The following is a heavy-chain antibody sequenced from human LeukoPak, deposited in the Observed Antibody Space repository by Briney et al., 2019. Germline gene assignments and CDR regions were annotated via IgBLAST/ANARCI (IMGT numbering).Heavy chain of an antibody. V-gene: IGHV5-51*01. D-gene: IGHD6-19*01. J-gene: IGHJ4*02. CDR1: GYSFTTYW. Sequence: GESLQISCKGSGYSFTTYWIGWVRQMPGKGVEWMGIIYPGDSDTKYSPSFQGQVTISVDKSISTAYLQWSSLKASDTAMYYCARRSLAGFFDYWGQGTLVTVSS. CDR3: ARRSLAGFFDY. CDR2: IYPGDSDT.